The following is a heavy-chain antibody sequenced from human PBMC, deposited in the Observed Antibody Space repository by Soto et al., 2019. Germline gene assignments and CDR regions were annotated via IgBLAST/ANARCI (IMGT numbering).Heavy chain of an antibody. V-gene: IGHV1-69*02. D-gene: IGHD2-15*01. CDR2: IIPILDIP. Sequence: QVQLVQSGAKVKKPGSSVKVSCKASGGTFSRYTISWVRQAPGQGLEWMGRIIPILDIPNYAQNFQGRVTITAAKSTSTAYMELSSLRSDDTAVYYCASHFTGVLVLGASPPGGDNYGWDVWGQGTTVTVSS. CDR1: GGTFSRYT. CDR3: ASHFTGVLVLGASPPGGDNYGWDV. J-gene: IGHJ6*02.